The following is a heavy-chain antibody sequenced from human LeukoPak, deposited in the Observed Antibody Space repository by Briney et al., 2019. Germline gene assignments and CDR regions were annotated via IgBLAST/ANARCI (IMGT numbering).Heavy chain of an antibody. CDR3: ARVGYYYCYMDV. V-gene: IGHV1-69*13. CDR1: GGTFSSYA. J-gene: IGHJ6*03. Sequence: ASVKVSCKASGGTFSSYAISLVRQAPGQGLEWMGGIIPIFGTANYAQKFQGRVTITADESTSAAYMELSSLRSEDTAVYYCARVGYYYCYMDVWGKGTTVTVSS. CDR2: IIPIFGTA.